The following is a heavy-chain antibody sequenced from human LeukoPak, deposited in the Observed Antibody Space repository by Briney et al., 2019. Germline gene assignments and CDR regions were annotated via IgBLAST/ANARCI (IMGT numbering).Heavy chain of an antibody. CDR2: FDPEDGET. Sequence: ASVKVSCKVSGYTLTELSMHWVRQAPGKGLEWMGGFDPEDGETIYAQKFQGRVTMTEDTSTDTAYMELSSLRSEDTAVYYCATGLFFQVDTAMATVPDFDYWGQGTLVTVSS. V-gene: IGHV1-24*01. J-gene: IGHJ4*02. CDR3: ATGLFFQVDTAMATVPDFDY. D-gene: IGHD5-18*01. CDR1: GYTLTELS.